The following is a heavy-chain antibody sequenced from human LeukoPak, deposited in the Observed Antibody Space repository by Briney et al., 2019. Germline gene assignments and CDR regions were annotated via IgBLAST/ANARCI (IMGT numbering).Heavy chain of an antibody. D-gene: IGHD3-3*01. CDR2: ISGSGGST. CDR3: AKTLAGYYDFWSGYPDWFDP. V-gene: IGHV3-23*01. CDR1: RFTFSDYR. J-gene: IGHJ5*02. Sequence: GGSLRLSCVASRFTFSDYRMTWVRQAPGKGLEWVSAISGSGGSTYYADSVKGRFTISRDNSKNTLYLQMNSLRAEDTAVYYCAKTLAGYYDFWSGYPDWFDPWGQGTLVTVSS.